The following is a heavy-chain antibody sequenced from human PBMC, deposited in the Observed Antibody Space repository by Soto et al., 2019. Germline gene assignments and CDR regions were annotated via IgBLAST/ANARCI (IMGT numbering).Heavy chain of an antibody. D-gene: IGHD6-19*01. CDR1: VGSFSGYY. Sequence: SETLSLTCAVYVGSFSGYYWSWIRQPPGKGLEWIGEINHSGSTNYNPSLKSRVTISVDTSKNQFSLKLSSVTAADTAVYYCARDPPYSSGWYAGFDPWGQGTLVTVSS. CDR3: ARDPPYSSGWYAGFDP. CDR2: INHSGST. V-gene: IGHV4-34*01. J-gene: IGHJ5*02.